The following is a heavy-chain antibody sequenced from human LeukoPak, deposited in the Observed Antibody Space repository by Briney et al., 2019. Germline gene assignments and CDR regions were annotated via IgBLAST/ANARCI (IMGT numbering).Heavy chain of an antibody. CDR2: IYTSGST. V-gene: IGHV4-4*07. CDR3: ARERQIAAAGTSYYYYYYYMDV. CDR1: GGSISSYY. D-gene: IGHD6-13*01. J-gene: IGHJ6*03. Sequence: PSETLSLTCTVSGGSISSYYWSWIRQPAGKGLEWIGRIYTSGSTNYNPSLKSRVTMSVDTSKNQFSLKLSSVTAADTAVYYCARERQIAAAGTSYYYYYYYMDVWGKGTTVTISS.